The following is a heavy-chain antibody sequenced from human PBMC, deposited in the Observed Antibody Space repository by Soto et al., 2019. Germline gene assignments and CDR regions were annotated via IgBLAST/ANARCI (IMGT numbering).Heavy chain of an antibody. CDR1: GFTFSSYG. CDR2: ISYDGSNK. D-gene: IGHD5-12*01. V-gene: IGHV3-30*18. CDR3: AKGYSGYDYQFDY. J-gene: IGHJ4*02. Sequence: AWGSLRLSCAASGFTFSSYGMHWVRQAPGKGLEWVAVISYDGSNKYYADSVKGRSTISRDNSKNTLYLQMNSLRAEDTAVYYCAKGYSGYDYQFDYWGQGTLVTVSS.